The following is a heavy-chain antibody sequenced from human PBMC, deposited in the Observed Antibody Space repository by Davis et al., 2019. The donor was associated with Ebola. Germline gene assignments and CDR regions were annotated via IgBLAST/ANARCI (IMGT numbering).Heavy chain of an antibody. CDR2: ISAYNGNT. Sequence: ASVKVSCKASAYTFTSYGISWVRHAPRQGLEWMGWISAYNGNTNYAQKLQGRVTMTTDTSTSTAYMELRSLRSDDTAVYYCARDMGIAARRGNWFDPWGQGTLVTVSS. J-gene: IGHJ5*02. D-gene: IGHD6-6*01. V-gene: IGHV1-18*01. CDR3: ARDMGIAARRGNWFDP. CDR1: AYTFTSYG.